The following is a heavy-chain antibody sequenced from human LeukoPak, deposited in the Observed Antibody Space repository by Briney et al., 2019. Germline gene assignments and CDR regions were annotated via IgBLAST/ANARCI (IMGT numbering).Heavy chain of an antibody. J-gene: IGHJ4*02. D-gene: IGHD3-10*01. V-gene: IGHV7-4-1*02. Sequence: GASVKVSCKASGGTFSSYAISWVRQAPGQGLEWMGWINTNTGNPTYGQGFTGRFVFSLDTSVSTAYLQISSLKAEDTAVYYCARELCVRDSGSYCPFDYWGQGTLVTVSS. CDR2: INTNTGNP. CDR1: GGTFSSYA. CDR3: ARELCVRDSGSYCPFDY.